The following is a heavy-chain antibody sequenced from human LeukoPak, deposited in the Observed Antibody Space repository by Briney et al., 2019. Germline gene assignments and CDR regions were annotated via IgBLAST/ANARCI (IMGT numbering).Heavy chain of an antibody. CDR1: GYTFTTYG. CDR3: ARLMGYSDYPFDY. Sequence: GASVKVSYKASGYTFTTYGISWVRQAPGQGLEWMGWTSPDNGNTIYAQKVQGRVTMTTDTSTSTAYMELGGLRSDDTALYHCARLMGYSDYPFDYWGQGTLVTVSS. V-gene: IGHV1-18*01. CDR2: TSPDNGNT. D-gene: IGHD4-11*01. J-gene: IGHJ4*02.